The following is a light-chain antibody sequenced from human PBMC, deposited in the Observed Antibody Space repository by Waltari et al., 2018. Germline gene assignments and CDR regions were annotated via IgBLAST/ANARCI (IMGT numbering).Light chain of an antibody. J-gene: IGKJ1*01. CDR2: DTY. V-gene: IGKV3D-15*01. CDR3: LQDYNYPWT. CDR1: QSVSSN. Sequence: EIVMTQSPATLSVSPGERVTLSCWASQSVSSNLAWYQQKPGQGPSLLIYDTYTRAPGIPARFSGSGSGTEFTLTISSLTSEDFAIYYCLQDYNYPWTFGQGTKVEIK.